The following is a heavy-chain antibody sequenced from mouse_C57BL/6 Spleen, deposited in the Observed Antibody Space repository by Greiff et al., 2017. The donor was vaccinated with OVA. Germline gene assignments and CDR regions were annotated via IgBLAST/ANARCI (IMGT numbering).Heavy chain of an antibody. J-gene: IGHJ4*01. Sequence: EVMLVESEGGLVQPGSSMKLSCTASGFTFSDYYMAWVRQVPEKGLEWVANINYDGSSTYYLDSLKSRFIISRDNAKNILYLQMSSLKSEDTATYYCARDTLYYGAMDYWGQGTSVTVSS. D-gene: IGHD1-1*01. CDR2: INYDGSST. CDR3: ARDTLYYGAMDY. CDR1: GFTFSDYY. V-gene: IGHV5-16*01.